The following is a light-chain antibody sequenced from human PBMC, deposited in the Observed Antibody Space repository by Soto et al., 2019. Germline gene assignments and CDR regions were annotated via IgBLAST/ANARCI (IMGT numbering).Light chain of an antibody. Sequence: EIVMTQSPATLSVSPGERATLCCRASQSVSSNLAWYQQKPGQPPRLFIHGASTRATGIPARFSGSGSGTEFTLTISSLQSEDFAVYYCQQYNNWPLTFGPGTKVDIK. CDR1: QSVSSN. J-gene: IGKJ3*01. V-gene: IGKV3-15*01. CDR3: QQYNNWPLT. CDR2: GAS.